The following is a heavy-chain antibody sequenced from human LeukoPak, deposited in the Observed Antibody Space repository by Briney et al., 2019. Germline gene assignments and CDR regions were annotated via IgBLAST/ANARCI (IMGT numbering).Heavy chain of an antibody. CDR3: ARDFVLAAAGYYYGMDV. V-gene: IGHV1-2*04. Sequence: ASVKVSCKASGYTFTGYYMHWVRQAPGQGLEWMGWINPNSGGTNYAQKFQGWVTMTRDTSISTAYTELSRLRSDDTAVYYCARDFVLAAAGYYYGMDVWGQGTTVTVSS. CDR2: INPNSGGT. CDR1: GYTFTGYY. J-gene: IGHJ6*02. D-gene: IGHD6-13*01.